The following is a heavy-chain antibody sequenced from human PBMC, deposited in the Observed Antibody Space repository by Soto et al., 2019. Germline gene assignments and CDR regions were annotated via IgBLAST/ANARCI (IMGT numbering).Heavy chain of an antibody. CDR1: GGSISSYY. V-gene: IGHV4-59*01. CDR2: IYYSGST. D-gene: IGHD2-15*01. Sequence: PSETLSLTCTVSGGSISSYYWSWIRQPPGKGLEWIGYIYYSGSTNYNPSLKSRVTISVDTSKNQFSLKLTSVTAADTAAYYCAREGGSYYHYGMDVWGQGTTVTVS. CDR3: AREGGSYYHYGMDV. J-gene: IGHJ6*02.